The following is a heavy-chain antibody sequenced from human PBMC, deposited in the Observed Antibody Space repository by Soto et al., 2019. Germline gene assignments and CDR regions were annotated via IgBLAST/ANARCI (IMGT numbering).Heavy chain of an antibody. J-gene: IGHJ6*02. D-gene: IGHD1-26*01. V-gene: IGHV4-31*03. CDR3: ARGGADAGNYYHYYGMDV. Sequence: SETLSLTCTVSGGSISSGGYYWSWIRQHPGKGLEWIGYIYYSGNTYYNPSLKSRVTISVDTSKNQFSLKLSSVTAADTAVYYCARGGADAGNYYHYYGMDVWGQGTTVTVSS. CDR1: GGSISSGGYY. CDR2: IYYSGNT.